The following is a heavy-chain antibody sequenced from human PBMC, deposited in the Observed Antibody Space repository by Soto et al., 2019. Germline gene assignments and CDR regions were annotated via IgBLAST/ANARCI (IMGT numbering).Heavy chain of an antibody. CDR3: ARDDYYDSSGYWAPDAFDI. V-gene: IGHV3-21*01. CDR1: GFTFSSYS. J-gene: IGHJ3*02. CDR2: ISSSSSYI. Sequence: LRLSCAASGFTFSSYSMNWVRQAPGKGLEWVSSISSSSSYIYYADSVKGRFTISRDNAKNSLYLQMNSLRAEDTAVYYCARDDYYDSSGYWAPDAFDIWGQGTMVTVSS. D-gene: IGHD3-22*01.